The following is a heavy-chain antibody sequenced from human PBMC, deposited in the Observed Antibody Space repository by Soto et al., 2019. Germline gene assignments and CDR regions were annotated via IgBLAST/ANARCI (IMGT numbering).Heavy chain of an antibody. V-gene: IGHV4-59*08. CDR3: ARFNWYFAL. CDR2: SHYSGST. Sequence: QVQLQESGPGLVKPSETLSLTCTVSGGSISSYYWSWIRQPPGKGLEWIGYSHYSGSTNYNPSLKSRVTMSVDTAKNQFSLNLSSVPAADAAVYYCARFNWYFALWGRGTLVTVSS. CDR1: GGSISSYY. J-gene: IGHJ2*01.